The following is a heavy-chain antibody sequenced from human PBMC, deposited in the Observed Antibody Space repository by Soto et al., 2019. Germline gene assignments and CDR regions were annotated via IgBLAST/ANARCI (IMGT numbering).Heavy chain of an antibody. CDR1: GFTFSSYA. J-gene: IGHJ4*02. V-gene: IGHV3-30-3*01. D-gene: IGHD3-3*01. CDR2: ISYDGSNK. CDR3: ARDAGPRVVMYYFDY. Sequence: GGSLRLSCAASGFTFSSYAMHWVRQAPGKGLEWVAVISYDGSNKYYADSVKGRFTISRDNSKNTLYLQMNSLRAEDTAVYYCARDAGPRVVMYYFDYWGQGTLVTVSS.